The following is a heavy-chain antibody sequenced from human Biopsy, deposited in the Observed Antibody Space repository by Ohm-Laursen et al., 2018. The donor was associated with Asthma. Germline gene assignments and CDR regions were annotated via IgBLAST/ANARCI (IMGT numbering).Heavy chain of an antibody. J-gene: IGHJ4*02. D-gene: IGHD4/OR15-4a*01. CDR1: GLNFEDYV. CDR2: ISWNSRSI. CDR3: RALPTRTMYFDS. V-gene: IGHV3-9*01. Sequence: SLRLSCAASGLNFEDYVMHWVRQAPGKGLEWVSGISWNSRSIGYGDSVKGRFTISRDNTKNSLYLQMNSLSPEDTAMYYCRALPTRTMYFDSWGQGTLVTVAS.